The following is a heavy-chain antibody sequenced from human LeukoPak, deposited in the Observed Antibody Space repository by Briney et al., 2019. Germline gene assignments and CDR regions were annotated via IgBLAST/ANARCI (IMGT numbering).Heavy chain of an antibody. J-gene: IGHJ6*02. CDR3: ARDRGTVTTNYYYGMDV. D-gene: IGHD4-17*01. V-gene: IGHV3-11*05. Sequence: GGSLRLSCAASGFSFSDYSMSWIRQAPGKGLECVSYRSSSSYTNYADSVKGRFTISRDNAKNSLYLQMNSLRAEDTAVYYCARDRGTVTTNYYYGMDVWGQGTTVTVSS. CDR1: GFSFSDYS. CDR2: RSSSSYT.